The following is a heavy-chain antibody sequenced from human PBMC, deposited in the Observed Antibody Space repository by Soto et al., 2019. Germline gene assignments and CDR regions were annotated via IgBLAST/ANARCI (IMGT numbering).Heavy chain of an antibody. D-gene: IGHD3-22*01. CDR2: IYYSGST. V-gene: IGHV4-31*01. CDR3: ARGSAVVGWFDP. J-gene: IGHJ5*02. CDR1: GGSISSGGYY. Sequence: QVQLQESGPGLVKPSQTLSLTCTVSGGSISSGGYYWSWIRQHPGKGLEWIGYIYYSGSTYYNPSHESPGTISVATSNSPYCPKMSSVTAADTAGSYCARGSAVVGWFDPWGQGTLGTVSS.